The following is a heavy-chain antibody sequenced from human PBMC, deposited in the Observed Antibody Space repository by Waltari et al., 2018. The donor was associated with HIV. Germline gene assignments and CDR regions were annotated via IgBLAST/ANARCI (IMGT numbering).Heavy chain of an antibody. V-gene: IGHV4-59*08. J-gene: IGHJ4*02. CDR3: ARQRWRFGYFDY. CDR2: VSDSGNT. Sequence: QVQLQESGPGLVKPSETLSLTCSVSGGSMRSYYWSWIRQSPGKGLEWIGYVSDSGNTNDNPSLKSRGTISLDTSNNQFSLKVNSMTAADTAVYYCARQRWRFGYFDYWGQGALATVSS. D-gene: IGHD3-10*01. CDR1: GGSMRSYY.